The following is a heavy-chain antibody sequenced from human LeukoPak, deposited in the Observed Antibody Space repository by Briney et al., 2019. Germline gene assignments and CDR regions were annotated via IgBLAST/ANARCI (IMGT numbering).Heavy chain of an antibody. D-gene: IGHD3-9*01. CDR3: ARQPDYDILTVNWFDP. V-gene: IGHV4-39*01. J-gene: IGHJ5*02. Sequence: SETLSLTCTVSVGFISSSSYYWGWIRQPPGKGLEWIGSIYYSGSTYYNPSLKSRVTISVDTSKNQFSLKLSSVTAADTAVYYCARQPDYDILTVNWFDPWGQGTLVTVSS. CDR1: VGFISSSSYY. CDR2: IYYSGST.